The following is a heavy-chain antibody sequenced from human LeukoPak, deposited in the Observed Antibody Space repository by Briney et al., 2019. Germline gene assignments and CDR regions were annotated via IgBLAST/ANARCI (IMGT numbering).Heavy chain of an antibody. CDR1: GGTFSSYA. D-gene: IGHD5-24*01. CDR2: IIPILGIA. Sequence: GASVKVSCKASGGTFSSYAISWVRQAPGQGLEWMGRIIPILGIANYAQKFQGRVTITADKSTSTAYMELSSLRSEDTAVYYCARGRGGGDGAFDIWGQGTMVTVSS. CDR3: ARGRGGGDGAFDI. V-gene: IGHV1-69*04. J-gene: IGHJ3*02.